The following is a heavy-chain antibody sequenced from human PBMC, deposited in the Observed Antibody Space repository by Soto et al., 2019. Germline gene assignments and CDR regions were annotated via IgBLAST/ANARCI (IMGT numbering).Heavy chain of an antibody. J-gene: IGHJ4*02. CDR3: VRDGPHITTFGYGDD. V-gene: IGHV3-30-3*01. D-gene: IGHD3-3*01. Sequence: GGSLRLSCAASGFTFSSYVMHWVRQAPGKGLEWVAHISYDGNNKYYADSVKGRFTISRDNFKNTLYLQMSSLRADDTAVYYCVRDGPHITTFGYGDDWGQGNLVTVSS. CDR2: ISYDGNNK. CDR1: GFTFSSYV.